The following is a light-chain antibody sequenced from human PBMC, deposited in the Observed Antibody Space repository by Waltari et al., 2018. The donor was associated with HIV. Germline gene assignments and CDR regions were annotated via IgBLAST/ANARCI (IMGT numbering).Light chain of an antibody. J-gene: IGKJ1*01. CDR2: RMS. Sequence: DIQMTQSPSTLSASVGDRVTITCRASQSISAWLAWYQQNPGKAPKLLIYRMSSLESGVPSRFSGSGSGTEFTLTISSLQPDDFATYYCQQYSNYQGTFGQGTKVEIK. V-gene: IGKV1-5*03. CDR3: QQYSNYQGT. CDR1: QSISAW.